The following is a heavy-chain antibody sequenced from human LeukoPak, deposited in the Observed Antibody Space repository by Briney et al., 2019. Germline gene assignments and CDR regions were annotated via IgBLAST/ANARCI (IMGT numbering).Heavy chain of an antibody. CDR2: ISDDGTRK. CDR3: ARGLDSSGYRDAFDI. J-gene: IGHJ3*02. D-gene: IGHD3-22*01. Sequence: PGGSLRLSCAASGFTFSSYGIHWVRLAPGKGLEWVAVISDDGTRKYYADSVQGRFTISRDNSKNTLYLQMNSLRAEDTAVYYCARGLDSSGYRDAFDIWGQGTMVTVSS. V-gene: IGHV3-30*03. CDR1: GFTFSSYG.